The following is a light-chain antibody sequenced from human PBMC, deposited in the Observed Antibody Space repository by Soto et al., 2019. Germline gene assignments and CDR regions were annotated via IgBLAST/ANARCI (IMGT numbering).Light chain of an antibody. CDR3: QRYGGSPRT. Sequence: EIVLTQSPGTLSLSPGERATLSCRASQSISNNYLAWYQQKPGQAPRLLIYGASSRATGIPDRFRGSESGTDFTLTISRLVPEDFAVYYCQRYGGSPRTFGQGTKVDIK. CDR2: GAS. CDR1: QSISNNY. J-gene: IGKJ1*01. V-gene: IGKV3-20*01.